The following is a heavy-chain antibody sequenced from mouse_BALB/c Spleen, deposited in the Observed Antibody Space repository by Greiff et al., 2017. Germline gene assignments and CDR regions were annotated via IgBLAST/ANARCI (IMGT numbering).Heavy chain of an antibody. J-gene: IGHJ2*01. D-gene: IGHD2-4*01. CDR2: IRNKANGYTT. Sequence: DVHLVESGGGLVQPGGSLRLSCATSGFTFTDYYMSWVRQPPGKALEWLGFIRNKANGYTTEYSASVKGRFTISRDNSQSILYLQMNTLRAEDSATYYCARDGDYDRGYYFDYWGQGTTLTVSS. CDR1: GFTFTDYY. CDR3: ARDGDYDRGYYFDY. V-gene: IGHV7-3*02.